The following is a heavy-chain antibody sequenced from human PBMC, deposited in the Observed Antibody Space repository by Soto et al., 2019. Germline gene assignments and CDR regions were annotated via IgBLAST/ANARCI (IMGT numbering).Heavy chain of an antibody. CDR1: GFTFSSYG. CDR2: ISYDGSNK. J-gene: IGHJ6*02. Sequence: ESGGGVVQPGRSLRLSCAASGFTFSSYGMHWVRQAPGKGLEWVAVISYDGSNKYYADSVKGRFTISRDNSKNTLYLQMNSLRAEDTAVYYCAKDIAVAGTVIYYYYGMDVWGQGTTVTVSS. CDR3: AKDIAVAGTVIYYYYGMDV. V-gene: IGHV3-30*18. D-gene: IGHD6-19*01.